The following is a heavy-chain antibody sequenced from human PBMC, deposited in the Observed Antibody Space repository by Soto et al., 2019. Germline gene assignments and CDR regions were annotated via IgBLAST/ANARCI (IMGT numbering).Heavy chain of an antibody. CDR2: ISAYNGNT. J-gene: IGHJ5*02. CDR3: AKGTYYYDSSGSRGGFDP. D-gene: IGHD3-22*01. Sequence: QVQLVQSGAKVKKPGASVKVSCKASGYTFTSYGISWVRQAPGQGLAWMGWISAYNGNTNYAQKLQGRVTMTTDTATSTAYMELRRVRSDDNTVYYCAKGTYYYDSSGSRGGFDPWGQGTLVTVSS. V-gene: IGHV1-18*01. CDR1: GYTFTSYG.